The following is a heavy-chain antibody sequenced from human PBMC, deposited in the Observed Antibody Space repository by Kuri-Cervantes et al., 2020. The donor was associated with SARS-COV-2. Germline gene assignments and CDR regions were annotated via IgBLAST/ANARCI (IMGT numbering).Heavy chain of an antibody. CDR2: IYHSGST. CDR3: ARYNSDYDFWSGYSIRWFDP. J-gene: IGHJ5*02. V-gene: IGHV4-38-2*01. CDR1: GYSISSGYY. Sequence: SETLSLTCAVSGYSISSGYYWGWIRQPPGRGLGWIGSIYHSGSTYYNPSLKSRVTISVDTSKNQFSLKLSSVTAADTAVYYCARYNSDYDFWSGYSIRWFDPWGQGTLVTVSS. D-gene: IGHD3-3*01.